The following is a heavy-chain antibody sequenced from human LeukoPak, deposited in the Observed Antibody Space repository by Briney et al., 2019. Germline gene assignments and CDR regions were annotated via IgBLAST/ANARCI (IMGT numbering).Heavy chain of an antibody. Sequence: PGKSLRLSWAASGFTFISYGVHWVRQAPGKGLEWVAVISYDGSNKYYADSVKGRFTISRDNSKNTLYLQMNSLRAEDTAVYYCAKESRASSSWYVATGNYFDYWGQGTLVTVSS. CDR2: ISYDGSNK. J-gene: IGHJ4*02. CDR1: GFTFISYG. V-gene: IGHV3-30*18. D-gene: IGHD6-13*01. CDR3: AKESRASSSWYVATGNYFDY.